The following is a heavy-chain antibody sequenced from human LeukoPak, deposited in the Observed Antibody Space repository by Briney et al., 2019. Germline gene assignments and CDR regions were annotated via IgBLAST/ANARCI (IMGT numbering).Heavy chain of an antibody. CDR1: VVTFSIYN. Sequence: GGSLRLSCAASVVTFSIYNMNCVSQGPGEGLEWVSSITSNSSSIYYADSVKGRFTISRDHAKNSLYLQMNRLRAEGTAVYYCANTKKFEYWGQGTMVTVSS. CDR3: ANTKKFEY. V-gene: IGHV3-21*01. J-gene: IGHJ4*02. CDR2: ITSNSSSI. D-gene: IGHD1-1*01.